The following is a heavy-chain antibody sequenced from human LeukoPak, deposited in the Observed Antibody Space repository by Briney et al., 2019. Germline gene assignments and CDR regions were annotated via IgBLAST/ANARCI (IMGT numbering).Heavy chain of an antibody. V-gene: IGHV1-69*05. Sequence: SVKVSCKASGGTFSSFAINWLRQAPGQGLEWVGGIIPSFGTINHAQRFRERVTISTDDSTGTAYMEMRSLTSEDTATYYCARGFCTGSTCYHYWYFDLWGRGTLVTVSA. CDR1: GGTFSSFA. CDR2: IIPSFGTI. CDR3: ARGFCTGSTCYHYWYFDL. J-gene: IGHJ2*01. D-gene: IGHD1-14*01.